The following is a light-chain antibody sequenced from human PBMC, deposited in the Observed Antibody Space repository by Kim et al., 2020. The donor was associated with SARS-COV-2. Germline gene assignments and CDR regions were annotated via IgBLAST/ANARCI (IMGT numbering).Light chain of an antibody. Sequence: SPGGSATLSCKASRSVSSNLAWYQQKPGQAPRRLIFSASTRATDTPAKFSGSGSGTEFTLTISSLQSEDFAVYYCQQYNNWPPSTFGQGTKLEI. J-gene: IGKJ2*01. CDR2: SAS. V-gene: IGKV3-15*01. CDR3: QQYNNWPPST. CDR1: RSVSSN.